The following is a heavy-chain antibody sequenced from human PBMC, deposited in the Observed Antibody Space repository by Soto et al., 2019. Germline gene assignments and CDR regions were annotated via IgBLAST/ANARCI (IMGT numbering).Heavy chain of an antibody. D-gene: IGHD2-15*01. CDR2: TGGGGVST. CDR1: GFTFRSYA. CDR3: AKIVGGGSHHDAFDI. V-gene: IGHV3-23*01. Sequence: EVQLLESGGGLVEPGGSLRLSCAASGFTFRSYAMTWVRQAPGKGLEWVSYTGGGGVSTYYADSVKGRFTSSRDDSKNTLYQQMNSLRAEDTALYYCAKIVGGGSHHDAFDIWGQGTMVTVSS. J-gene: IGHJ3*02.